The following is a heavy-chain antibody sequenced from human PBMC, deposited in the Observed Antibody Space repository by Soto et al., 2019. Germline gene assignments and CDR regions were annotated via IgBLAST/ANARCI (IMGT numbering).Heavy chain of an antibody. V-gene: IGHV5-51*01. Sequence: GESLKISCKGSGYIYTSYWIGWVRQMPGKGLEWMRITYPGNSNTRYSPSFQGQVTIAADKSISNAYLQWSSLKASDTAIYYCAKKQSDCYGMDVWGQGTTVTVSS. CDR3: AKKQSDCYGMDV. J-gene: IGHJ6*02. CDR1: GYIYTSYW. D-gene: IGHD3-3*01. CDR2: TYPGNSNT.